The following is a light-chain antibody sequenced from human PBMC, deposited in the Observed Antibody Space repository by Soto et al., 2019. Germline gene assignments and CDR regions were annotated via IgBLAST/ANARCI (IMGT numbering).Light chain of an antibody. J-gene: IGLJ2*01. Sequence: QSVLTQPASVSGSPGQSITISCTGTSSDVGGYNYVSWYQQHPGKAPKLMIYDVSNRPSGVSNLFSGSKSGNTASLTIAGLQAEDEADYYCSSDTSSTVVFGGGTKLTVL. CDR1: SSDVGGYNY. CDR2: DVS. V-gene: IGLV2-14*01. CDR3: SSDTSSTVV.